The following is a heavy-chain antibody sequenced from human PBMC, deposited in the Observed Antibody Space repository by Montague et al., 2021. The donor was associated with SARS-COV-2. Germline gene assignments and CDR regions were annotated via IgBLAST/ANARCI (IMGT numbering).Heavy chain of an antibody. Sequence: SETLSLTCTVSGGSISSYYWSWIRQPPGKGLEWIGYMYYSGSTNYNPSLKSRVTLSVDTSKDQFSLKLSSVTAADTAMYYCARARVVVPTTRNWFDPWGQGTLVTVSS. CDR3: ARARVVVPTTRNWFDP. J-gene: IGHJ5*02. CDR1: GGSISSYY. D-gene: IGHD2-2*01. CDR2: MYYSGST. V-gene: IGHV4-59*12.